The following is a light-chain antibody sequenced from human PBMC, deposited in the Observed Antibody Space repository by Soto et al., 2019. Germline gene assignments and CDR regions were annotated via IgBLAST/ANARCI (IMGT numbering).Light chain of an antibody. Sequence: QSALTQPPSVSGAPGQRVTISCTGSSSNFGAGNDVQWYQQLPGTAPKLLIFGNNNRPSGVPDRFSGSKSGTSASLAISGLQVEDEADYYCQSYDSSRRRYVFGTGTKLTAL. CDR1: SSNFGAGND. CDR2: GNN. J-gene: IGLJ1*01. V-gene: IGLV1-40*01. CDR3: QSYDSSRRRYV.